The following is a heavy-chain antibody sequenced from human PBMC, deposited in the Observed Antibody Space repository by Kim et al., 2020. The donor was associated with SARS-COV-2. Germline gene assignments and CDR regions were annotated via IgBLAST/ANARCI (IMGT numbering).Heavy chain of an antibody. CDR2: IYYSGST. J-gene: IGHJ6*02. V-gene: IGHV4-31*03. D-gene: IGHD3-22*01. CDR1: GDSISSGGYY. Sequence: SETLSLTCTVYGDSISSGGYYWSWIRQHPGKGLEWIGYIYYSGSTYYNPSLKSRVTISVDTSKNQFSLKLSSVTAADTAVYYCARGYYYDSSGYYYYGMDVWGQGTTVTVSS. CDR3: ARGYYYDSSGYYYYGMDV.